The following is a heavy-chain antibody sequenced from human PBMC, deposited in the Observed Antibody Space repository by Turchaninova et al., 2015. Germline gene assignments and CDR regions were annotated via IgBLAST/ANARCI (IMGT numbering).Heavy chain of an antibody. V-gene: IGHV4-38-2*01. CDR1: HYPIRSGYH. CDR3: ARLYAAMPSILIDY. D-gene: IGHD3-9*01. J-gene: IGHJ4*02. Sequence: QVQLQESGPGLVKNSETLYPPCAVSHYPIRSGYHWGWIRQPPGKGREWVGSIYHGVTTHDNPSLKSRVAMSADTSKNQFSLKLSSVTAADTAVYYCARLYAAMPSILIDYWGQGTLVTVSS. CDR2: IYHGVTT.